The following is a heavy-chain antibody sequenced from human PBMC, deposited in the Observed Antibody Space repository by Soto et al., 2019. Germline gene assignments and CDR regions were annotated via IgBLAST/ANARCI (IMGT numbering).Heavy chain of an antibody. CDR3: ARVRGTAGKRYFDY. CDR1: GGSMSSYY. V-gene: IGHV4-59*01. D-gene: IGHD6-13*01. J-gene: IGHJ4*02. CDR2: IYYSGST. Sequence: SETLSLTCTVFGGSMSSYYWNWMRQTPGKGLEWIGYIYYSGSTTYNPSLKSRVTISVDSSKNQFSLRVSSATAADTAVYYCARVRGTAGKRYFDYWGQGTLVTVSS.